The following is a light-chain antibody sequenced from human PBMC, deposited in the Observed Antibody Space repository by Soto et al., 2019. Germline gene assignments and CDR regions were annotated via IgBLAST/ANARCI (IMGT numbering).Light chain of an antibody. CDR2: EDT. V-gene: IGLV3-1*01. CDR3: QAWDSGTVV. Sequence: SYELTQPPSVSVSPGQTVNITCSGNTLGSKFVFWYQQKAGQSPMVVIYEDTKRPSGIPERFSGSNSGNTATLTISGTQAMDEADFYCQAWDSGTVVFGGGTKLTVL. J-gene: IGLJ2*01. CDR1: TLGSKF.